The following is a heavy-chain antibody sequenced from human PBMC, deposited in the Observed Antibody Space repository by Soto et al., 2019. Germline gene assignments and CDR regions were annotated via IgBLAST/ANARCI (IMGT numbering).Heavy chain of an antibody. CDR2: IIGSGGRT. CDR3: ETRGLSHNDY. Sequence: GWSLRLSCSAPGFTLSRYAMSWVRQPPGKGLEWVSGIIGSGGRTYYADSVQGRFTISRDNSKNTLYLQMNSIRAEDTAVYYRETRGLSHNDYWAQATLVTVSS. CDR1: GFTLSRYA. J-gene: IGHJ4*02. V-gene: IGHV3-23*01.